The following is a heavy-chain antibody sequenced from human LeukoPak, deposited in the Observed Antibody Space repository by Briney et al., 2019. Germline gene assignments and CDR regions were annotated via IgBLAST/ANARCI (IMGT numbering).Heavy chain of an antibody. J-gene: IGHJ6*04. V-gene: IGHV3-7*01. CDR3: AELGITMIGGV. CDR2: IKQDGSEK. D-gene: IGHD3-10*02. CDR1: GFTFSSYE. Sequence: PGGSLRLSCVASGFTFSSYEMNWVRQAPGKGLEWVANIKQDGSEKYYVDSVKGRFTISRDNAKNSLYLQMNSLRAEDTAVYYCAELGITMIGGVWGKGTTVTISS.